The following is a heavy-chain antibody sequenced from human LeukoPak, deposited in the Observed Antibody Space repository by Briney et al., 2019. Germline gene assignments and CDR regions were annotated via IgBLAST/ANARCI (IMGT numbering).Heavy chain of an antibody. CDR1: GFTFDDYG. Sequence: GGSLRLSCAASGFTFDDYGMSWVRQAPGKGLEWVSGINWNGGSTGYADSVKGRFTISRDNAKNSLYLQMNSLRAGDTALYYCARDSIAVAGNDYWGQGTLVTVSS. D-gene: IGHD6-19*01. J-gene: IGHJ4*02. CDR3: ARDSIAVAGNDY. CDR2: INWNGGST. V-gene: IGHV3-20*04.